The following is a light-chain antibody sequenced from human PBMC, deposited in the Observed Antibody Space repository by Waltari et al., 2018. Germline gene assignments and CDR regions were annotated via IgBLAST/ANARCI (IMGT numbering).Light chain of an antibody. V-gene: IGKV3-20*01. Sequence: EIVLTQSPGTLSLSTGERATISCRASQSVSSSYLSWYQQKPGQAPRLLIYGASSRATGIPDRFSGSGSGTDFTLTISRLEPEDFAVYYCQQYGSSRTFGQGTKVEIK. CDR3: QQYGSSRT. CDR2: GAS. CDR1: QSVSSSY. J-gene: IGKJ1*01.